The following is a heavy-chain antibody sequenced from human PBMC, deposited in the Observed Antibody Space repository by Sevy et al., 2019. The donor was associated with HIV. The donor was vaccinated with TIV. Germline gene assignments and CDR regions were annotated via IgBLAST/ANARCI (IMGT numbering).Heavy chain of an antibody. J-gene: IGHJ3*02. CDR1: GFTFSSYW. D-gene: IGHD3-22*01. CDR3: TTSYYDSSGYPTWRRAFDI. V-gene: IGHV3-74*01. Sequence: GGSLRLSCAASGFTFSSYWMHWVRQAPGKGLVWVSRINSDGSSTSYADSVKGRFTISRDNAKNTLYLQMNSLRAEDTAVYYCTTSYYDSSGYPTWRRAFDIWGQGTMVTVSS. CDR2: INSDGSST.